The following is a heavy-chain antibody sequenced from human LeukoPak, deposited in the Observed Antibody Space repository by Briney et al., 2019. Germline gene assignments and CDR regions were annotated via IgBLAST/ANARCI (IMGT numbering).Heavy chain of an antibody. Sequence: PGGSLRLSCAASGFRFSDFTMTWVRQAPGKGPEWVSAIGGRGGSTYYADSLGGRFTISRDNSKDMLYLQMNSLKVEDTATYYCGKEGGAWGQGTKVTVS. D-gene: IGHD3-16*01. CDR1: GFRFSDFT. V-gene: IGHV3-23*01. J-gene: IGHJ5*02. CDR3: GKEGGA. CDR2: IGGRGGST.